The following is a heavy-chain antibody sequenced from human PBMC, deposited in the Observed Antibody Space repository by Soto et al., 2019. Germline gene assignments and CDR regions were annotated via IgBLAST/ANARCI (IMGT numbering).Heavy chain of an antibody. CDR2: INGDGSTA. CDR1: GFTFSSYW. Sequence: EVQLVESGGGLVQPGGSLRLSCAASGFTFSSYWMHWVRQAPGKGLVWVSGINGDGSTATYAASVKGRFLISRDNAKNMLNRHMDSRTAEDTAVYYWARTRYDGSGTPFAHGGQGTLVTVSS. CDR3: ARTRYDGSGTPFAH. D-gene: IGHD3-22*01. J-gene: IGHJ4*02. V-gene: IGHV3-74*01.